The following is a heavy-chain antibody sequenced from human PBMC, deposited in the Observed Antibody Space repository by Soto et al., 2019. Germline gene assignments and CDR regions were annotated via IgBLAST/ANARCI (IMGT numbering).Heavy chain of an antibody. CDR1: GGSFSGYY. Sequence: SETLSLTCAVYGGSFSGYYWSWIRQPPGKGLEWFGEINHSGSTNYNPSLKSRVTISVDTSKNQFSLKLSSVTAADTAVYYCARVGVNYYGSGSYLRTNWFDPWGQGTLVTVSS. D-gene: IGHD3-10*01. CDR2: INHSGST. V-gene: IGHV4-34*01. CDR3: ARVGVNYYGSGSYLRTNWFDP. J-gene: IGHJ5*02.